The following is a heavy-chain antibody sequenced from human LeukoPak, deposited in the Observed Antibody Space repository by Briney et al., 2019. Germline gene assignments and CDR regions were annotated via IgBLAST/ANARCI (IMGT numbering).Heavy chain of an antibody. CDR1: GFTFSYHG. CDR3: AKVKGEYYYDSSGYYFDY. V-gene: IGHV3-23*01. J-gene: IGHJ4*02. Sequence: GGSLRLSCAASGFTFSYHGMSWVRQAPGKGLEWVAALNGGGGNTKYAESVQGRFTISRDNSKNTLYLQMNSLGPEDTAIYYCAKVKGEYYYDSSGYYFDYWGQGTLVTVSS. D-gene: IGHD3-22*01. CDR2: LNGGGGNT.